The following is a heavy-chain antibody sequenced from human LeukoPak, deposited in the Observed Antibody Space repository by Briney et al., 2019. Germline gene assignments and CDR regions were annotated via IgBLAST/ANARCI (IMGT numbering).Heavy chain of an antibody. Sequence: SVKVSCKASGGTFSNYAISWVRQAPGQGLEWMGGIIPIFGTANYAQKFRGRVTITADKSTRTAYMELSSLRSEDTAVYYCARELRYFDWLLRRRGYYFDYWGQGTLVTVSS. J-gene: IGHJ4*02. CDR2: IIPIFGTA. CDR3: ARELRYFDWLLRRRGYYFDY. V-gene: IGHV1-69*06. D-gene: IGHD3-9*01. CDR1: GGTFSNYA.